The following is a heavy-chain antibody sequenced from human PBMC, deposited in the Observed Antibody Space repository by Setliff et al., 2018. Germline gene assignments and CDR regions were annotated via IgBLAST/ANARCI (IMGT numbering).Heavy chain of an antibody. CDR2: IYTSGGT. V-gene: IGHV4-4*08. CDR1: GASISSYY. CDR3: YRLRDDDAFDI. D-gene: IGHD3-16*01. J-gene: IGHJ3*02. Sequence: SETLSLTCTVSGASISSYYWSWIRQPPGKGLEWIGYIYTSGGTNYNPSLKSRVTISVDASKNQFSLRLSSVTAADTAVGGSYRLRDDDAFDIWGQGTMVTVSS.